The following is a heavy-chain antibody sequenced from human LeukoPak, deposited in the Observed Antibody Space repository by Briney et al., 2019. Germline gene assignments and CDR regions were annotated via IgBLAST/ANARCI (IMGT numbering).Heavy chain of an antibody. V-gene: IGHV3-48*03. CDR3: ASSNGWLLNF. J-gene: IGHJ4*02. CDR1: GFTFSSYE. CDR2: IISSGSTI. D-gene: IGHD6-19*01. Sequence: PGGSLRLSCAASGFTFSSYEMNWVRQAPGKGLEWVSYIISSGSTIYYADSVKGRFTISRDNAKNSLYLQMNRLRDEDTAVYFCASSNGWLLNFWGQGTLVTVSS.